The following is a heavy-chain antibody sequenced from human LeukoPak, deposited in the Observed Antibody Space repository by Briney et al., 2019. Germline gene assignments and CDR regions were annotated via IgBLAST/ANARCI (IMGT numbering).Heavy chain of an antibody. V-gene: IGHV5-51*01. Sequence: GESLKISCKGSGYSFTSYWIGWVRQMPGKGLEWMGIIYPGDSDTRYSPSFQGQVTISADKSISTAYLQWSSLKASDTAMYYFARRHPLIVVVPAAWDYWGQGTLVTVSS. CDR1: GYSFTSYW. CDR3: ARRHPLIVVVPAAWDY. CDR2: IYPGDSDT. D-gene: IGHD2-2*01. J-gene: IGHJ4*02.